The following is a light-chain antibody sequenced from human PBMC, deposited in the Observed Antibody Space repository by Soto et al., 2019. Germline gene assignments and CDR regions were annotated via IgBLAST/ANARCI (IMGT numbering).Light chain of an antibody. J-gene: IGKJ4*01. Sequence: EIVLTQSPGTLSLSPGERATLSCRASQSVSSRYLAGYQQKPGQAPRLLIYGASSRAPGIPDRFSGSGSGTDFTLSISRLEPEDFAVYYCQQYGDPLTFGGGTKVEIK. CDR3: QQYGDPLT. CDR1: QSVSSRY. CDR2: GAS. V-gene: IGKV3-20*01.